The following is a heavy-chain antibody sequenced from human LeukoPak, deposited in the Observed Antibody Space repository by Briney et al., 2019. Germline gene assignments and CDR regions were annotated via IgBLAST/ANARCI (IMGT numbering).Heavy chain of an antibody. J-gene: IGHJ4*02. CDR2: ISGSDYST. D-gene: IGHD2-15*01. V-gene: IGHV3-23*01. Sequence: PGGSLRLSCAASGFTFSNCAMSWVRQAPGKGLEWVSGISGSDYSTYYADSVKGRFTISRDNSKNTLYLQMNSLRAEDTAVYNCAKQGCSGGSCYFDYWGQGTLVTVSS. CDR3: AKQGCSGGSCYFDY. CDR1: GFTFSNCA.